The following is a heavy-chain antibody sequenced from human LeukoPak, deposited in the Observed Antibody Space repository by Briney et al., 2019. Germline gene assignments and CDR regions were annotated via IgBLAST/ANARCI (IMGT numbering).Heavy chain of an antibody. CDR3: ARDQSGGGYDIDY. CDR1: GFTFSSYS. CDR2: ISSSSSYI. D-gene: IGHD1-26*01. Sequence: GGSLRLSCAASGFTFSSYSMNWVRQAPGKGLEWVSSISSSSSYIYYADSVKGRFTISRDNAKNSLYLQVNSLRAEDTAVYYCARDQSGGGYDIDYWGQGTLVTVSS. V-gene: IGHV3-21*01. J-gene: IGHJ4*02.